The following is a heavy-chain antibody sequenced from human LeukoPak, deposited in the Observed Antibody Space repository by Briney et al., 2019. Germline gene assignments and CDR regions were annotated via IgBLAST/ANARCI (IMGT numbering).Heavy chain of an antibody. V-gene: IGHV3-33*01. CDR2: IWYDGSNK. CDR3: ARGLLELTLIMDY. Sequence: GGSLRLSCAASGFTFSSYGMHWVRQAPGKGLEWVAVIWYDGSNKYYADSVKGRFTISRDNSKNTLYLQMNSLRAEDTAVYYCARGLLELTLIMDYWGQGTLVTVSS. J-gene: IGHJ4*02. D-gene: IGHD4/OR15-4a*01. CDR1: GFTFSSYG.